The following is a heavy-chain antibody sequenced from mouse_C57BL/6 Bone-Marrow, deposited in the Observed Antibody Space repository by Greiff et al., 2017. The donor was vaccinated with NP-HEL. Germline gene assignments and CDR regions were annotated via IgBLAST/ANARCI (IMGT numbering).Heavy chain of an antibody. V-gene: IGHV2-3*01. CDR1: GFSLTSYG. Sequence: QVQLKQSGPGLVAPSQSLSITCTVSGFSLTSYGVSWVRQPPGKGLEWLGVIWGDGGTNYHSALISRLSISKANSKSQVFLQLNRLHTEDTATYSCAKADGYYPAWFAYWGQGTLVTVSA. CDR2: IWGDGGT. D-gene: IGHD2-3*01. CDR3: AKADGYYPAWFAY. J-gene: IGHJ3*01.